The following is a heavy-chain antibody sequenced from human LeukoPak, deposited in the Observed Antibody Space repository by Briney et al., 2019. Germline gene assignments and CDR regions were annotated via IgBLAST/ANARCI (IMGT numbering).Heavy chain of an antibody. CDR3: ARGYSYGYGLDY. CDR2: ISSSSTYI. D-gene: IGHD5-18*01. V-gene: IGHV3-21*04. CDR1: GFTFNSYS. J-gene: IGHJ4*02. Sequence: PGGSLRLSCAASGFTFNSYSMNWVRQAPGKGLEWVSSISSSSTYIYYADSLKGRFTVSRDNAKNSLYLQMNCLRAEDTAVYYCARGYSYGYGLDYWGQGTLVTVSS.